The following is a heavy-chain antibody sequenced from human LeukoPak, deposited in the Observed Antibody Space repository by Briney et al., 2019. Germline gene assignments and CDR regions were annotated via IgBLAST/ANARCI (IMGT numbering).Heavy chain of an antibody. D-gene: IGHD6-19*01. CDR2: INPNSGGT. Sequence: ASVKVSCKASGYTFTGYYMHWVRQAPGQGREGMGWINPNSGGTNYAQKLQGRVTMTRDTSISTAYMELSRLRSDDTAVYYCARDSSGWLRYYYYYMDVWGKGTTVTVSS. CDR1: GYTFTGYY. CDR3: ARDSSGWLRYYYYYMDV. J-gene: IGHJ6*03. V-gene: IGHV1-2*02.